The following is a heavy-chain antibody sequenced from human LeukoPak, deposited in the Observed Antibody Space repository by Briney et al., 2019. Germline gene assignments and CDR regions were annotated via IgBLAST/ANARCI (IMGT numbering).Heavy chain of an antibody. CDR2: IKQDGSEK. D-gene: IGHD3-10*02. J-gene: IGHJ6*04. Sequence: GGSLRLSCAASGFTFSSYWMSWVRQAPGKGLERVANIKQDGSEKYYVDSVKGRFTISRDNAKNSLYLQMNSLRAEDTAVYYCAELGITMIGGVWGKGTTVTISS. CDR3: AELGITMIGGV. CDR1: GFTFSSYW. V-gene: IGHV3-7*01.